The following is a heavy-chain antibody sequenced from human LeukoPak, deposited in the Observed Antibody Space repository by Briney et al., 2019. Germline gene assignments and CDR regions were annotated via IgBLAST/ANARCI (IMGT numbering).Heavy chain of an antibody. D-gene: IGHD3-3*01. CDR1: GFTFSSYA. Sequence: PGGSLRLSCAASGFTFSSYAMNWVRQSPGKGLEWVSAISNSGDRTYYADSVKGRFTISRDNSKNMLYLQMNSLRAEDTAVYYCARSNYDFWSGYRIYYFDYWGQGTLVTVSS. J-gene: IGHJ4*02. CDR3: ARSNYDFWSGYRIYYFDY. V-gene: IGHV3-23*01. CDR2: ISNSGDRT.